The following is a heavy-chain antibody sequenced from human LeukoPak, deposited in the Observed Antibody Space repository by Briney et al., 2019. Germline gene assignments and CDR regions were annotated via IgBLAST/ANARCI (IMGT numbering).Heavy chain of an antibody. Sequence: TSVKVSCKASGFTFTTSSMQWVRQTRGQRLEWIGWVVVGSGNTNYAQKFQERVTTTRDMSTSTAYMELSSLRSEDTAVYYCAAVSGISSSDSFDIWGQGTMVTVSS. D-gene: IGHD6-13*01. V-gene: IGHV1-58*02. CDR1: GFTFTTSS. CDR3: AAVSGISSSDSFDI. CDR2: VVVGSGNT. J-gene: IGHJ3*02.